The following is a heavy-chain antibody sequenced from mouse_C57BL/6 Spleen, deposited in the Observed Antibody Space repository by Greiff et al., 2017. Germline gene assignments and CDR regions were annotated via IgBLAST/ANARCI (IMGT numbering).Heavy chain of an antibody. CDR1: GYTFTSYW. CDR2: IDPSDSYT. Sequence: QVQLKQPGAELVMPGASVKLSCKASGYTFTSYWMHWVKQRPGQGLEWIGEIDPSDSYTNYNQKFKGKSTLTVDKSSSTAYMQLSSLTSEDSAVYYCASGYDNYWGQGTTLPVSS. V-gene: IGHV1-69*01. D-gene: IGHD2-2*01. J-gene: IGHJ2*01. CDR3: ASGYDNY.